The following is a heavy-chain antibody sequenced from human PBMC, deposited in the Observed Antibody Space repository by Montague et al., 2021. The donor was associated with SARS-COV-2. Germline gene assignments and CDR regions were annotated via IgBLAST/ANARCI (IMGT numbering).Heavy chain of an antibody. CDR1: GFSLNTSGIC. Sequence: PVLVKPTQTLTLTCTFSGFSLNTSGICVSWIRQPPGKALEWLALXDWDEDQYYSTSLKTRLTISKDTSKNQVVLTMTNMDPIDTATYYCARSYGDYRDSYFDYWGQGTLVTVSS. D-gene: IGHD4-17*01. CDR2: XDWDEDQ. J-gene: IGHJ4*02. CDR3: ARSYGDYRDSYFDY. V-gene: IGHV2-70*01.